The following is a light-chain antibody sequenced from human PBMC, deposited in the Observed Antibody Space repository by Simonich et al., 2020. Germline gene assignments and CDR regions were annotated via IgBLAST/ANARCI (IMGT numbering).Light chain of an antibody. V-gene: IGKV4-1*01. Sequence: DIVMTQSPDSLAVSLGERATINCKSSQGVLYSSNNKNYLAWYQQKPGQPPKLLIYWASTRESGVPDRFSGSGSGTDFTLTISSLPAEDVAVYYCQQYYSTPQTFGQGTKVEIK. CDR1: QGVLYSSNNKNY. CDR3: QQYYSTPQT. CDR2: WAS. J-gene: IGKJ1*01.